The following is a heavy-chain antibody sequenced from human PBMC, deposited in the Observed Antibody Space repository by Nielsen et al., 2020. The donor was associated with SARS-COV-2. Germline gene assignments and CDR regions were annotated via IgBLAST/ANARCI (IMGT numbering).Heavy chain of an antibody. V-gene: IGHV4-59*08. J-gene: IGHJ5*02. CDR1: GGSISSYY. CDR3: ARQQKSPGINKARVWFDP. Sequence: SETLSLTCTVSGGSISSYYWSWIRQPPGKGLEWIGYIYYSGSTNYNPSLKSRVTISVDTSKNQFSLKLSSVTAADTAVYYCARQQKSPGINKARVWFDPWGQVTLVTVSS. CDR2: IYYSGST. D-gene: IGHD1-14*01.